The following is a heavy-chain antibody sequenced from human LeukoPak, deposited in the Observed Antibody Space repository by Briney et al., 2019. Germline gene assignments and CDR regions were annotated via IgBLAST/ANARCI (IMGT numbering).Heavy chain of an antibody. V-gene: IGHV4-59*01. CDR1: GGSISSYY. Sequence: SETLSLTCTVSGGSISSYYWSWIRQPPGKGLEWIGYIYYSGSTNYNPSLKSRVTISVDTSKNQFSLKLSSVTAADTAVYYCAXRXPWPEYYFDYWGQGTLVTVSS. D-gene: IGHD2/OR15-2a*01. CDR3: AXRXPWPEYYFDY. CDR2: IYYSGST. J-gene: IGHJ4*02.